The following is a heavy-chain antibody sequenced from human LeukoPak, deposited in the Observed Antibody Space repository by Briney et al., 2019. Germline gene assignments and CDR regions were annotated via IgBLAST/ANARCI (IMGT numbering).Heavy chain of an antibody. D-gene: IGHD4-17*01. Sequence: GGSLILSCAAAGFNYSNYWMTWVRQAPGKGLEWVANIKQDGTEKYYVDSVKGRFTISRDNAKNSLYLQMNSLRAVDTAVYFCARPTTVTMVDAFNIWGLGTMVTVSS. CDR3: ARPTTVTMVDAFNI. J-gene: IGHJ3*02. V-gene: IGHV3-7*04. CDR2: IKQDGTEK. CDR1: GFNYSNYW.